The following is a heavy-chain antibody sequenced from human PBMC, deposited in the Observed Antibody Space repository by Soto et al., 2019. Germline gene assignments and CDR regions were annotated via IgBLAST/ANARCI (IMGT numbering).Heavy chain of an antibody. Sequence: ASVRASYRASGYTCTSWGISWVRQAPGQGLEWMGWISAYNGNTNYAQKLQGRVTMTTDTSTSTAYMELRSLRSDDTAVYYCARGIDCSGGSCQYYYYYGMDVWGQGTTVTVS. J-gene: IGHJ6*02. CDR2: ISAYNGNT. CDR1: GYTCTSWG. CDR3: ARGIDCSGGSCQYYYYYGMDV. V-gene: IGHV1-18*01. D-gene: IGHD2-15*01.